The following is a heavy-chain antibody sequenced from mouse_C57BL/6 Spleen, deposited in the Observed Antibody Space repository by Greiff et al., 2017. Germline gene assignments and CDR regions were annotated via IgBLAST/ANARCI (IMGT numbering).Heavy chain of an antibody. J-gene: IGHJ1*03. V-gene: IGHV1-69*01. D-gene: IGHD1-1*01. CDR1: GYTFTSYW. Sequence: QVHVKQPGAELVMPGASVKLSCKASGYTFTSYWMHWVKQRPGQGLEWIGEIDPSDSYTNYNQKFKGKSTLTVDKSSSTAYMQLSSLTSEDSAVYYCARGGRGSGWYFDVWGTGTTVTVSS. CDR3: ARGGRGSGWYFDV. CDR2: IDPSDSYT.